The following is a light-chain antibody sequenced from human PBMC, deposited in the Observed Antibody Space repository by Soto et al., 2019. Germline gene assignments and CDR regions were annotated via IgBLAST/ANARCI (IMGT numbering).Light chain of an antibody. CDR1: RSDVGGYTL. CDR3: CSYAGSSSVL. J-gene: IGLJ2*01. Sequence: QSVLAQPASVSGSPGQSITISCTGTRSDVGGYTLVSWFQQYPGKAPKLMIYEDNKRPSGVSDRFSGSKSGNTASLTISGLQAEDESDYYCCSYAGSSSVLFGGGTKRTVL. V-gene: IGLV2-23*01. CDR2: EDN.